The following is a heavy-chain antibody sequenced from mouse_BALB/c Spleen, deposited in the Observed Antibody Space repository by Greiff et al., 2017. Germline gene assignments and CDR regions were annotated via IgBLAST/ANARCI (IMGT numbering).Heavy chain of an antibody. CDR2: IWSGGST. Sequence: VKLVESGPGLVQPSQSLSITCTVSGFSLTSYGVHWVRQSPGKGLEWLGVIWSGGSTDYNAAFISRLSISKDNSKSQVFFKMNSLQANDTAIYYCARKLTGTRDYAMDYWGQGTSVTVSS. V-gene: IGHV2-2*02. CDR3: ARKLTGTRDYAMDY. J-gene: IGHJ4*01. D-gene: IGHD4-1*01. CDR1: GFSLTSYG.